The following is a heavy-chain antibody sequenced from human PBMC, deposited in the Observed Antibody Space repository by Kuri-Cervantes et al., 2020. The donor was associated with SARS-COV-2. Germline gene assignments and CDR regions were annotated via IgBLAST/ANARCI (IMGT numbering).Heavy chain of an antibody. CDR2: IKQDGSEK. J-gene: IGHJ1*01. Sequence: GESLKISCAASGFTFSSYWMSWVRQAPGKGLEWVANIKQDGSEKYYVDSVKGRFTISRDNAKNSLYLQMNSLRAEDTAVYYCAREGSSPTLFQHWGQGTLVTVSS. CDR1: GFTFSSYW. V-gene: IGHV3-7*01. CDR3: AREGSSPTLFQH. D-gene: IGHD2-2*01.